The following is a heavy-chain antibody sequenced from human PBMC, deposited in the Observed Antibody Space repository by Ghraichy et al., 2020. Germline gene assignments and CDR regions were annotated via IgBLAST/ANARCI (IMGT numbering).Heavy chain of an antibody. D-gene: IGHD3-3*01. CDR1: GFTFSSSA. CDR2: ISGSGGST. V-gene: IGHV3-23*01. Sequence: GGSLRLSCAASGFTFSSSAMSWVRQAPGKGLEWVSAISGSGGSTYYPDSVKGRFTISRDNSKNTLYLQMNSLRAEDTAVYYCAKDPSRLLEWLPLDYWGQGTLVTVSS. J-gene: IGHJ4*02. CDR3: AKDPSRLLEWLPLDY.